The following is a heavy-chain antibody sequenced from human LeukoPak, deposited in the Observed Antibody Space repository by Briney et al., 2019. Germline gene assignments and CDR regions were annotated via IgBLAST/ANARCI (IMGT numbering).Heavy chain of an antibody. V-gene: IGHV3-7*01. Sequence: GGSLRLSCAASGFTFSSYWMSWVRQAPGKGLEWVANIKQDGSEKYYVDSVKGRFTISRDNAKNSLYLQMNNLRAEDTAVYYCARVRELWYFDYWGQGTLVTVSS. J-gene: IGHJ4*02. CDR2: IKQDGSEK. CDR1: GFTFSSYW. CDR3: ARVRELWYFDY. D-gene: IGHD3-16*01.